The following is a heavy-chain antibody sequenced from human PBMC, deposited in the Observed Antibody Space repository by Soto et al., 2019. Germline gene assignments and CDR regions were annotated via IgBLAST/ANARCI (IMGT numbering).Heavy chain of an antibody. CDR3: ARWSYLDY. CDR1: RFSFGSYA. J-gene: IGHJ4*02. CDR2: ISGSDGKT. D-gene: IGHD3-3*01. Sequence: GGSLRLSCAASRFSFGSYALSWVRQAPGKGLEWVSTISGSDGKTFYADSVKGRFSISRDTSQSTLYLQMNSLRADDTAMYYCARWSYLDYWGQGTQVTVSS. V-gene: IGHV3-23*01.